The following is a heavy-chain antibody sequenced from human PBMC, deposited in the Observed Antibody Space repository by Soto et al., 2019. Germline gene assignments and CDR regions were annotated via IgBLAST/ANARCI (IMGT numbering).Heavy chain of an antibody. V-gene: IGHV4-34*01. J-gene: IGHJ5*02. CDR3: ARRAFSSGWYSGSNWFDP. CDR1: GGSFSGYY. Sequence: SETLSLTCAVYGGSFSGYYWSWIRQPPGKGLEWIGEINHSGSTNYNPSLKSRVTISVDTSKNQFSLKLSSVTAADTAVYYCARRAFSSGWYSGSNWFDPWGRGTLVTVSS. D-gene: IGHD6-19*01. CDR2: INHSGST.